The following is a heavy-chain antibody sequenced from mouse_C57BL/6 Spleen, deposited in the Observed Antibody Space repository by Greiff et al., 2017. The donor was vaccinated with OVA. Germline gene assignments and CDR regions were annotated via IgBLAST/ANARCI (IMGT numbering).Heavy chain of an antibody. CDR3: HGYPYYAMDY. V-gene: IGHV1-80*01. CDR1: GYAFRSYW. J-gene: IGHJ4*01. CDR2: LYPGDGDT. D-gene: IGHD2-2*01. Sequence: VQLQQSGAELVKPGASVKISCKASGYAFRSYWMNWVKQRPGKGLEWIGQLYPGDGDTNYNGKFKGKATLTADKSSSTAYMQLSSLTSEDSAVYFCHGYPYYAMDYWGQGTSVTVSS.